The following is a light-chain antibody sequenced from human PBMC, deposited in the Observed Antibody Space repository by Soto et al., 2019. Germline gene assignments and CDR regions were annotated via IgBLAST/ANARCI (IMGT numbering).Light chain of an antibody. CDR3: QQRINWPLT. J-gene: IGKJ4*01. CDR2: DVS. V-gene: IGKV3-11*01. Sequence: EIVLTQSPATLSLSPGERATLSCKASQSVSSFLAWYQQKPGQAPRLLIYDVSSRATGSPTRFNGSGSGTDFTLTISSLEPEDFAVYYCQQRINWPLTFGGGTKVEIK. CDR1: QSVSSF.